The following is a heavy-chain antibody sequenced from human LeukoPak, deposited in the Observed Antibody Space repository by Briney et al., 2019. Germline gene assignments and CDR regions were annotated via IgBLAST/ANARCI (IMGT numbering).Heavy chain of an antibody. J-gene: IGHJ4*02. CDR2: ISSSGSTM. CDR1: GFTFSSYE. D-gene: IGHD3/OR15-3a*01. Sequence: GGSLRLSCAASGFTFSSYEMKWVRQAPGKGLEWVSYISSSGSTMFYADSVKGRFTISRDNAKNSLYLQMNSLRAEDTAVYYCVGGWTSDYWGQGGLVTVSS. CDR3: VGGWTSDY. V-gene: IGHV3-48*03.